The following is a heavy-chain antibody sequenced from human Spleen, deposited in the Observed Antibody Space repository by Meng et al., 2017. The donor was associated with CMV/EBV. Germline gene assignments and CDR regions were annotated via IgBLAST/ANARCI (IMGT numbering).Heavy chain of an antibody. Sequence: GGSLRLSCAASGFTFSDYAMTWVRQAPGKGLEWVSSISGTSSYIYYADSVKGRFTVSRDNSKNSLYLQMDSLRAEDTAVYYCARDQTFCTTTTCYSDYWGQGTLVTVSS. CDR2: ISGTSSYI. D-gene: IGHD2-2*01. CDR3: ARDQTFCTTTTCYSDY. V-gene: IGHV3-21*01. CDR1: GFTFSDYA. J-gene: IGHJ4*02.